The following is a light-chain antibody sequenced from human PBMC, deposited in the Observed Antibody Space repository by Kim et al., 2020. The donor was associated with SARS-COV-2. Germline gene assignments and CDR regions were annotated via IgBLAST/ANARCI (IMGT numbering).Light chain of an antibody. CDR1: QGISHS. CDR3: QKYDSAPWT. CDR2: GAS. Sequence: DIQMAQSPSSLSASVGDRVTITCRASQGISHSLAWYRQKPGKVPMLLIYGASTLQSGVPSRFSGSGSGTDFTLTISSLQPEDAATYYCQKYDSAPWTFGRGTKVDIK. V-gene: IGKV1-27*01. J-gene: IGKJ1*01.